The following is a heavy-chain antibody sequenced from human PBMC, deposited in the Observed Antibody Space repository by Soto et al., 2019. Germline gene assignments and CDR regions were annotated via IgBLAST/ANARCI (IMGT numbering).Heavy chain of an antibody. J-gene: IGHJ4*02. Sequence: GVSMRLSFAASGFTFGSYGMHWFRQAPGKGLEWVAVIWYDGSNKYYADSVKGRFTISRDNSKNTLYLQMNSLRAEDTAVYYCARGDGSLKQTMTNFDYWGQRSPVTV. V-gene: IGHV3-33*01. CDR3: ARGDGSLKQTMTNFDY. CDR2: IWYDGSNK. D-gene: IGHD3-10*01. CDR1: GFTFGSYG.